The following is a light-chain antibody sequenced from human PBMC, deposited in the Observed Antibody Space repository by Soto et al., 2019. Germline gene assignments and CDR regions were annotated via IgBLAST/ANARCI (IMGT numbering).Light chain of an antibody. V-gene: IGKV3-11*01. Sequence: EIALSQSQANLSVSPWERATRSRSTIKSSSKSVSSYLAWYQQKPGQAPRLLLYDASNRATGIPARFSGSGSGTDFTLTISSLVPEDFAVYYWHQDGISPPRTFGQGTKVDI. CDR3: HQDGISPPRT. CDR2: DAS. J-gene: IGKJ1*01. CDR1: KSVSSY.